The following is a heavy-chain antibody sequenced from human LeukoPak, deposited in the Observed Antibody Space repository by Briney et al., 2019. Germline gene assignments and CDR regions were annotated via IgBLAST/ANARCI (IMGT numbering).Heavy chain of an antibody. Sequence: SSETLSLTCTVSGGSISSYYWSWIRQPPGKGLEWIGYIYYSGSTNYNPSLKSRVTISVDTSKNQFSLKLSSVTAADTAVYYCARMESGDTAIRHWGQGTLVTVSS. CDR2: IYYSGST. J-gene: IGHJ1*01. D-gene: IGHD5-18*01. V-gene: IGHV4-59*01. CDR3: ARMESGDTAIRH. CDR1: GGSISSYY.